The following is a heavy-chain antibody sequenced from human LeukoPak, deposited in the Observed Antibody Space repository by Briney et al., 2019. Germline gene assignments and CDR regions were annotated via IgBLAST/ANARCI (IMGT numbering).Heavy chain of an antibody. D-gene: IGHD3-10*01. CDR2: ISSSSSYI. CDR3: ARGGPITMVRGVITSIDY. CDR1: GFTFSSYS. J-gene: IGHJ4*02. Sequence: PGGSLRLSCAASGFTFSSYSMNWVRQAPGKGLEWVSSISSSSSYIYYADSVKGRFTISRDNAKNSLYLQMNSLRAEDTAVYYCARGGPITMVRGVITSIDYWGQGTLVTVSS. V-gene: IGHV3-21*01.